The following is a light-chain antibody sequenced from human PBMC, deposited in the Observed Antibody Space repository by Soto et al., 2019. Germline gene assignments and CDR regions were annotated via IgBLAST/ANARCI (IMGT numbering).Light chain of an antibody. Sequence: DLQMTQSPSTLSASVGDRVTITCRTSQSIGTWLAWYQQKPGKAPKLLISDASSLESGVPSRFSGSGSRTEFTLTISSLQPDDSATYYCQQYKTMGAFGQGTKVEIK. CDR1: QSIGTW. J-gene: IGKJ1*01. CDR2: DAS. V-gene: IGKV1-5*01. CDR3: QQYKTMGA.